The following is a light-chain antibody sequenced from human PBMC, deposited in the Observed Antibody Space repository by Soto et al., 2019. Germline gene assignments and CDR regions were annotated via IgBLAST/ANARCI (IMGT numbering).Light chain of an antibody. J-gene: IGLJ1*01. V-gene: IGLV2-14*03. CDR3: ISYNDRQSYL. Sequence: QSVLTQPASVSGSPGQSITISCSGTSSDIGSYNHVAWYQQFPGKSPKLMIYAVSDRPLGVSDRFSGSKSGITASLTISGLQTEDEADYYCISYNDRQSYLFGTGTKVTVL. CDR1: SSDIGSYNH. CDR2: AVS.